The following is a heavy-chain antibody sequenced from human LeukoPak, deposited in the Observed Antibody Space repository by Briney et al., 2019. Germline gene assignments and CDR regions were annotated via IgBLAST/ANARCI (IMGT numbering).Heavy chain of an antibody. CDR3: ARATWIQLWFNY. V-gene: IGHV4-39*07. D-gene: IGHD5-18*01. CDR2: IYYSGST. CDR1: GGSISSSSYY. Sequence: SETLSLTCTVSGGSISSSSYYWGWIRQPPGTGLEWIGSIYYSGSTYYNPSLKSRVTISVDTSKNQFSLKLSSVTAADTAVYYCARATWIQLWFNYWGQGTLVTVSS. J-gene: IGHJ4*02.